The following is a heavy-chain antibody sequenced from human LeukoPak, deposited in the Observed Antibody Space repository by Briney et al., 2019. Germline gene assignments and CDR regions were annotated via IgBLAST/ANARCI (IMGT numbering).Heavy chain of an antibody. CDR2: ISSSSSTI. D-gene: IGHD3-22*01. Sequence: GGSLRLSCAASGFTFSSYSMNWVRQAPGKGLEWVSYISSSSSTIYYADSVKGRFTISRDNAKNSLYLQMNSLRAEDTAVYYCASDPDYDSSGYHRLFDYWGQGTLVTVSS. J-gene: IGHJ4*02. V-gene: IGHV3-48*01. CDR1: GFTFSSYS. CDR3: ASDPDYDSSGYHRLFDY.